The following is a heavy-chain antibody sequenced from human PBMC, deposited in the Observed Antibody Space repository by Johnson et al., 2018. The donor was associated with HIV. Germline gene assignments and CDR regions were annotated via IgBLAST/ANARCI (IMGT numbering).Heavy chain of an antibody. V-gene: IGHV3-74*02. CDR3: ASWGVGSSWNHDAFDI. CDR2: INSDGSST. D-gene: IGHD6-13*01. Sequence: VQLVESGGGVVQPGRSLRLSCAASGFTFSSYAMHWVRQAPGKGLEWVSRINSDGSSTSYADSVRGRFTISRDNAKNTLYLQRDRLGAEDTAVYYCASWGVGSSWNHDAFDIWGQGTMVTVSS. J-gene: IGHJ3*02. CDR1: GFTFSSYA.